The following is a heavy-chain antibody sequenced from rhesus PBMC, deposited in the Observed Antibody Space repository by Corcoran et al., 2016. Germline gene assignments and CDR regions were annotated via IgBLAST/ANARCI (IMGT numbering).Heavy chain of an antibody. D-gene: IGHD1-14*01. V-gene: IGHV4-76*01. CDR1: GGSISSGYD. CDR2: IYGSSGIT. J-gene: IGHJ6*01. CDR3: AREWGNGNYGLDS. Sequence: QVQLQESGPGVVKPSETLSLTCAVSGGSISSGYDWIWIRQPPGKGLYWIGYIYGSSGITNYNPSLKYRVTISKDASKNQFSLKLSSVTAADTAVYYCAREWGNGNYGLDSWGQGVVVTVSS.